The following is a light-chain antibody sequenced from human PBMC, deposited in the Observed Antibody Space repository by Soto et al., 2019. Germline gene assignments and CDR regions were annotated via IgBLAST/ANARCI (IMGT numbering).Light chain of an antibody. J-gene: IGKJ5*01. CDR2: GVS. CDR1: QSVSRSY. Sequence: EIALTQSPGTLSLSPGERATLSCRASQSVSRSYLAWYQQKPGQSPRLLIYGVSTRATGIPDRFSGSGSGTDFTLTINRLEPEDFAVYYCQQYGSSPITFGQGTRLEIK. V-gene: IGKV3-20*01. CDR3: QQYGSSPIT.